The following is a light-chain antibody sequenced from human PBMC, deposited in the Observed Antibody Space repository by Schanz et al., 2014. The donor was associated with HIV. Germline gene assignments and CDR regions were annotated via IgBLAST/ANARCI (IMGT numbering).Light chain of an antibody. CDR1: SSDVGGYNY. CDR3: SSYRSLNNLI. CDR2: DVS. V-gene: IGLV2-14*03. J-gene: IGLJ2*01. Sequence: QSALTQPASVSGSPGQSITISCTGTSSDVGGYNYVSWYQQHPGKAPKLMIYDVSNRPSGVPDRFSGSKSGNTASLTVSGLQAEDEADYHCSSYRSLNNLIFGGGTKLTVL.